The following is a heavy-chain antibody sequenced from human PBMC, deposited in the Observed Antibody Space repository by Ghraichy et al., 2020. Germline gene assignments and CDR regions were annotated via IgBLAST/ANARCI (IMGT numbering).Heavy chain of an antibody. CDR2: IKQDGSEK. D-gene: IGHD2-2*01. V-gene: IGHV3-7*03. CDR1: GFTFSSYW. CDR3: ARDGLRSGSTSWDVGWFDP. Sequence: GESLNISCAASGFTFSSYWMSWVRQAPGKGLEWVANIKQDGSEKYYVDSVKGRFTISRDNAKNSLYLQMNSLRAEDTAVYYCARDGLRSGSTSWDVGWFDPWGQGTLVTVSS. J-gene: IGHJ5*02.